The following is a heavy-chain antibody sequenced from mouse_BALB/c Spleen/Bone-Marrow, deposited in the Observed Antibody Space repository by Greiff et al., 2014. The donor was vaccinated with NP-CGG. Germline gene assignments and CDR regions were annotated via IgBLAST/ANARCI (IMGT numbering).Heavy chain of an antibody. CDR3: ARKTIYDGNYGLAY. V-gene: IGHV14-1*02. J-gene: IGHJ3*01. CDR1: GFNIRDYC. Sequence: DVQLQESGADLVRPGALVKFSCTASGFNIRDYCMHWVKQRPEQGLEWIGWIDPGNGYTIYNRKFQGKASITADTSSNTAYLQHSSLLTEEAAVYYCARKTIYDGNYGLAYWGQGTLVTVSA. D-gene: IGHD2-1*01. CDR2: IDPGNGYT.